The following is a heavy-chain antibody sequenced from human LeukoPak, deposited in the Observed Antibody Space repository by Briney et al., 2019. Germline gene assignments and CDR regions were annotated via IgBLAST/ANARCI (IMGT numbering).Heavy chain of an antibody. V-gene: IGHV3-30-3*01. D-gene: IGHD3-10*01. CDR1: GFTFSSYA. CDR2: ISYDGSNK. J-gene: IGHJ4*02. CDR3: ARAMSSRYYYGSGSPNDY. Sequence: GRSLRLSCAASGFTFSSYAMHWVRQAPGKGLEWVAVISYDGSNKYYADSVKGRFTISRDNSKNTLYLQMNSLRAEDMAVYYCARAMSSRYYYGSGSPNDYWGQGTLVTVSS.